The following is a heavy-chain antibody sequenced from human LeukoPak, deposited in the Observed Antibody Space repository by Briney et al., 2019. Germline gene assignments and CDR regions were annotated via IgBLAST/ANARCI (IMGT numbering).Heavy chain of an antibody. V-gene: IGHV4-59*01. CDR1: GGSISSYY. CDR2: IYYSGST. Sequence: PSETLSLTCTVSGGSISSYYWSWTRQPPGKGLEWIGYIYYSGSTNYNPSLKSRVTISVDTSKNQFSLKLSSVTAADTAVYYCARGSGGTIPGSYYGMDVWGQGTTVTVSS. CDR3: ARGSGGTIPGSYYGMDV. J-gene: IGHJ6*02. D-gene: IGHD1-14*01.